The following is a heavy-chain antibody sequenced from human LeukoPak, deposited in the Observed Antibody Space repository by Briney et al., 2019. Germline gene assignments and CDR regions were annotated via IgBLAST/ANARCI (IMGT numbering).Heavy chain of an antibody. CDR1: GGTFSSYA. D-gene: IGHD3-10*01. Sequence: ASVKVSCKASGGTFSSYAISWVRQAPGQGLEWMGRIIPILGIANYAQKFQGRVTITADKSTSTAYMELSSLRSEDTAVYYCARSFGEMALFDYWGQGTLVTVSS. J-gene: IGHJ4*02. V-gene: IGHV1-69*04. CDR2: IIPILGIA. CDR3: ARSFGEMALFDY.